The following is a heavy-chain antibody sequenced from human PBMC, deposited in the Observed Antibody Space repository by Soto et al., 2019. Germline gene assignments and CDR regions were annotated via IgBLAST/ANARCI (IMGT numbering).Heavy chain of an antibody. Sequence: VQLLESGGGLVQPGGSLRLSCASSGFAFNNYAMAWVRQAPGKGLEWVSTISSGGGKTYYADSVKGRCTISRDNSKDTLYLQMNNLRVEDTAIYYCAEGVDFLTDHLSFDIWGQGAMVTVSS. CDR3: AEGVDFLTDHLSFDI. V-gene: IGHV3-23*01. D-gene: IGHD3-9*01. J-gene: IGHJ3*02. CDR1: GFAFNNYA. CDR2: ISSGGGKT.